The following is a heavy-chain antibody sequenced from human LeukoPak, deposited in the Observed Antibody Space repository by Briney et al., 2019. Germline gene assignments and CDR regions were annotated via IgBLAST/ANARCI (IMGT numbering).Heavy chain of an antibody. J-gene: IGHJ4*02. V-gene: IGHV4-34*01. D-gene: IGHD4-17*01. CDR1: GGSFSGYY. CDR2: INHSGST. Sequence: SETLPLTCAVYGGSFSGYYWSWIRQPPGKGLEWTGEINHSGSTNYNPSLKSRVTISVDTSKNQFSLKLSSVTAADTAVYYCARAMRSTVTFDYWGQGTLVTVSS. CDR3: ARAMRSTVTFDY.